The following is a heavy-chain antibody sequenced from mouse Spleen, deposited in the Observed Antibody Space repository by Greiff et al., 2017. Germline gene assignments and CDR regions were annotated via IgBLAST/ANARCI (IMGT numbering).Heavy chain of an antibody. V-gene: IGHV1-55*01. CDR1: GYTFTSYW. D-gene: IGHD1-1*01. J-gene: IGHJ3*01. CDR3: ATNYYGSSSAWFAY. CDR2: IYPGSGST. Sequence: QVQLQQPGAELVKPGASVKMSCKASGYTFTSYWITWVKQRPGQGLEWIGDIYPGSGSTNYNEKFKSKATLTVDTSSSTAYMQLSSLTSEDSAVYYCATNYYGSSSAWFAYWGQGTLVTVSA.